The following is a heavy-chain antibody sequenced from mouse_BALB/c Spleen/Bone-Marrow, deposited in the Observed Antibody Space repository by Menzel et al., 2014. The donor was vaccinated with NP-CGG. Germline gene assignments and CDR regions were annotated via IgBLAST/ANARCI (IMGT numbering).Heavy chain of an antibody. V-gene: IGHV1S56*01. CDR2: IYPGDFNT. J-gene: IGHJ4*01. CDR1: GYTFTSYY. D-gene: IGHD2-3*01. Sequence: VQLQQSGPELVKPGASVRISCKASGYTFTSYYIHWVKQRPGQGLEWIGWIYPGDFNTKYNEKFKGKATLTADRSSSTAYMQLSSLTSEDSAVYFCARKSQRAYDPMNYWGPGTSVTVSS. CDR3: ARKSQRAYDPMNY.